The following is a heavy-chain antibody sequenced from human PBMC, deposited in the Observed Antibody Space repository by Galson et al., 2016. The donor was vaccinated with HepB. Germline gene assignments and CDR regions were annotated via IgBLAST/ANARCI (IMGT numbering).Heavy chain of an antibody. J-gene: IGHJ5*01. Sequence: LRLSCAASGLTITNTWMSWIRQAPGKGLEHVSIIYPDGDNTEYANFVKGRFTLSRDNSKNTLYLQMGSLREEDTAIYYCARNWGADSWGQGTLVTVSS. CDR1: GLTITNTW. CDR2: IYPDGDNT. D-gene: IGHD7-27*01. V-gene: IGHV3-64*01. CDR3: ARNWGADS.